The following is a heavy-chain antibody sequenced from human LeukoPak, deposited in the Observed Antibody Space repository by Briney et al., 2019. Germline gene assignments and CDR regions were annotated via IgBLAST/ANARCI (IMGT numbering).Heavy chain of an antibody. V-gene: IGHV4-59*01. CDR1: GGSISNYY. CDR3: AGSTSAYYSSAFDI. J-gene: IGHJ3*02. CDR2: IYYSGST. Sequence: SETLSLTCTVSGGSISNYYWSWIRQPPGKGLEWIGYIYYSGSTNYNPSLKSRVTISVDTSKNHFSLKLSSVTAADTALYYCAGSTSAYYSSAFDIWGQGTVVTVSS. D-gene: IGHD3-22*01.